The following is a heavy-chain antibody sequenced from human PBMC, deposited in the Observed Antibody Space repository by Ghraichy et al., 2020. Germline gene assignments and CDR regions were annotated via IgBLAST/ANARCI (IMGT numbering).Heavy chain of an antibody. Sequence: GGSLRLSCAASGFTFSSYGMHWVRQAPGKGLEWVAVISYDGSNKYYADSVKGRFTISRDNSKNTLYLQMNSLRAEDTAVYYCAKTFRPENMIVVVNIDAFDIWGQGTMVTVSS. CDR2: ISYDGSNK. CDR3: AKTFRPENMIVVVNIDAFDI. V-gene: IGHV3-30*18. CDR1: GFTFSSYG. D-gene: IGHD3-22*01. J-gene: IGHJ3*02.